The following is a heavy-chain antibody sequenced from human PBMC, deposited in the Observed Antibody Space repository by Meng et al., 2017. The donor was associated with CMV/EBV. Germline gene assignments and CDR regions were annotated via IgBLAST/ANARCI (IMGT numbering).Heavy chain of an antibody. Sequence: GGSLRLSCAASEFTFSSFGMHWVRQPPGKGLEWVAFIRYDGSNKKYGDSVKGRFTISRDNSKNTLYLQMNSLRAEDTAVYYCAKDRNYGPASDYYYYGMDVWGQGTTVTVSS. CDR1: EFTFSSFG. CDR2: IRYDGSNK. V-gene: IGHV3-30*02. D-gene: IGHD4-17*01. J-gene: IGHJ6*02. CDR3: AKDRNYGPASDYYYYGMDV.